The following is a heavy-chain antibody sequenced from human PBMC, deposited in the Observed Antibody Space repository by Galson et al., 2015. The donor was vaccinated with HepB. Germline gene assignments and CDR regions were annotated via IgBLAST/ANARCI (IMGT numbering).Heavy chain of an antibody. Sequence: SVKVSCKASGYTFTGYYMHWVRQAPGQGLEWMGWINPNSGGTNYAQKFQGRVTMTRDTSISTAYMELSRLRSDDTAVYYCARPRYNWNDDPDAFDIWGQGTMVTVSS. J-gene: IGHJ3*02. CDR2: INPNSGGT. V-gene: IGHV1-2*02. CDR1: GYTFTGYY. CDR3: ARPRYNWNDDPDAFDI. D-gene: IGHD1-20*01.